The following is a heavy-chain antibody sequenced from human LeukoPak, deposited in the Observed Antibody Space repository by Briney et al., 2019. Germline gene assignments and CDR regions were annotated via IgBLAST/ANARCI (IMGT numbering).Heavy chain of an antibody. J-gene: IGHJ4*02. CDR3: ARSYRDGSGSYNY. D-gene: IGHD3-10*01. CDR1: GFTFSSYW. V-gene: IGHV3-74*01. CDR2: INSDGSST. Sequence: GGSLRLSCAASGFTFSSYWMHWVRQAPGKGLVWVSRINSDGSSTSYADSVKGRFIISRDNAKNTLYLQMNSLRAEDTAVYYCARSYRDGSGSYNYWGQGTLVTVSS.